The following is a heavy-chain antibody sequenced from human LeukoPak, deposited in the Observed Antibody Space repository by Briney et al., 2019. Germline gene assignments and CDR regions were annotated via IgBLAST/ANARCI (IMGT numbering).Heavy chain of an antibody. CDR3: ARGGSDIVVVVAATQYYSYYMDV. CDR2: INWNGGST. J-gene: IGHJ6*03. CDR1: GFTFDDYG. D-gene: IGHD2-15*01. Sequence: VGSLRLSCAASGFTFDDYGMSWVRQAPGKGLEWVSGINWNGGSTGYADSVKGRFTISRDNAKNSLYLQMNSLRAEDTALYYCARGGSDIVVVVAATQYYSYYMDVWGKGTTVTVSS. V-gene: IGHV3-20*04.